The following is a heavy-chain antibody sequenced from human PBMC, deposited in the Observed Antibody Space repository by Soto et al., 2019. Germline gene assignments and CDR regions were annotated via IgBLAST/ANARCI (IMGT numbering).Heavy chain of an antibody. CDR2: IKSKTDGGTT. J-gene: IGHJ6*03. CDR3: TTDLHETGSRIAAAGTEGYYYYMDV. CDR1: GFTFSNAW. D-gene: IGHD6-13*01. V-gene: IGHV3-15*01. Sequence: GGSLRLSCAASGFTFSNAWMSWVRQAPGKGLEWVGRIKSKTDGGTTDYTAPVKGRFTISRDDSKNTLYLQMNSLKTEDIAVFYCTTDLHETGSRIAAAGTEGYYYYMDVWGKGTTVTVSS.